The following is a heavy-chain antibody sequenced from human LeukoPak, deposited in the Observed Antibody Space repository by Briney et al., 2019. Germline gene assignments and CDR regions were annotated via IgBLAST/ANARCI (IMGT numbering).Heavy chain of an antibody. CDR2: IYSGGST. CDR1: GFTVSSNS. V-gene: IGHV3-66*01. Sequence: GGSLRLSCTVSGFTVSSNSMSWVRQAPGKGLEWVSVIYSGGSTYYADSVKGRFTISRDNSKNTLYLQMNSLRAEDTAVYYCARSPPEDSSGYYYGGFDYWGQGTLVTVSS. CDR3: ARSPPEDSSGYYYGGFDY. D-gene: IGHD3-22*01. J-gene: IGHJ4*02.